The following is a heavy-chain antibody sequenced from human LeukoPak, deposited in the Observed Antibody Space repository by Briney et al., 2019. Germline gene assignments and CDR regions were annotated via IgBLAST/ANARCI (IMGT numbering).Heavy chain of an antibody. CDR2: IKQDGSEK. Sequence: GGSLRLSCAASGFIFSNYWLTWVRQAPGQGLEWVANIKQDGSEKHYVDSVKGRFTISRDNAKNSLYLQMNSLRAEDRAVYYCARDRQIAYWGQGTLVTVSS. CDR1: GFIFSNYW. CDR3: ARDRQIAY. J-gene: IGHJ4*02. V-gene: IGHV3-7*01.